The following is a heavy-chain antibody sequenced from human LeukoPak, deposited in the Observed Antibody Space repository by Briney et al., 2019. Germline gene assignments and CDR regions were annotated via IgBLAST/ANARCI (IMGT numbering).Heavy chain of an antibody. J-gene: IGHJ6*03. D-gene: IGHD3-10*01. CDR3: ARGVTRFVVREVLITGPSYYYMDV. CDR2: ISYDGSNK. V-gene: IGHV3-30*19. Sequence: GGSLRLSCAASGFIFNSYGMHWVRQAPGKGLEWVAVISYDGSNKYYADSVKGRFTISRDNSKNTLYLQMNSLRAEDTAVYYCARGVTRFVVREVLITGPSYYYMDVWGKGTTVTTSS. CDR1: GFIFNSYG.